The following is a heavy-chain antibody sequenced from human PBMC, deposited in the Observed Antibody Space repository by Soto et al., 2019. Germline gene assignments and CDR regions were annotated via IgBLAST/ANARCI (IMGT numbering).Heavy chain of an antibody. J-gene: IGHJ6*02. D-gene: IGHD2-2*01. CDR2: IYPGDSDT. Sequence: GESLKISCKGSGYSFTTYWIAWVRQMPGKGLEWMGIIYPGDSDTRYSPSFQGQVTISADKSISTAYLQWSSLKASDTAMYYCARHMLYCSSTSCYFAPYYYGMDVWGQGTTVTVSS. CDR1: GYSFTTYW. V-gene: IGHV5-51*01. CDR3: ARHMLYCSSTSCYFAPYYYGMDV.